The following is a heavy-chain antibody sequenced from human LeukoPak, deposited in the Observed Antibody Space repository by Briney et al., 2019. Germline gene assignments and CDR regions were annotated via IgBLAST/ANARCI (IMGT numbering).Heavy chain of an antibody. J-gene: IGHJ4*02. D-gene: IGHD1-1*01. CDR2: INPSGGST. CDR1: GYIFTSYY. CDR3: AREGQQLGSFDY. V-gene: IGHV1-46*01. Sequence: ASVKVSCKASGYIFTSYYMHWVRQAPGQGLEWMGIINPSGGSTIYAQRFQGRVTMTRDTSTSTVYMELSSLGSEDTAVHYCAREGQQLGSFDYWGQGTLVTVSS.